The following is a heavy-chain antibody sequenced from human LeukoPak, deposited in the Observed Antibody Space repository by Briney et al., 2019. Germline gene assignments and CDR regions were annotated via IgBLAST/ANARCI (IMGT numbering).Heavy chain of an antibody. V-gene: IGHV4-39*01. D-gene: IGHD5-24*01. CDR2: IYYSGST. CDR3: ARYIEMATIDYFDY. Sequence: PSETLSLTCTVSGGSISSSSYYWGWIRQPPGKGLEWIGSIYYSGSTYHNPSLKSRVTISVDTSKNQFSLKLSSVTAADTAVYYCARYIEMATIDYFDYWGQGTLVTVSS. CDR1: GGSISSSSYY. J-gene: IGHJ4*02.